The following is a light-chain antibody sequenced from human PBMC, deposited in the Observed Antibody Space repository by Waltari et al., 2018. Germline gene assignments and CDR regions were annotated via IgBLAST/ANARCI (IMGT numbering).Light chain of an antibody. CDR3: QQYNSYSMWT. CDR1: HSIFSW. CDR2: KAS. Sequence: DIQITQSPSPLSASVGYRVTLTCRARHSIFSWVAWYQQKPGKAPRVVMYKASSLESGVPSRFSGSESGTEFTLTITSLQPDDFATYYCQQYNSYSMWTFGQGTKVEVK. V-gene: IGKV1-5*03. J-gene: IGKJ1*01.